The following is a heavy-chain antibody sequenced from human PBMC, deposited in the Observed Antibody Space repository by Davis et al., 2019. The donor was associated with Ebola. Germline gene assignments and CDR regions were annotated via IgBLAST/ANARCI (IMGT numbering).Heavy chain of an antibody. J-gene: IGHJ6*02. Sequence: GESLKISCAASGFTFSSYAMSWVRQAPGKGLEWVSAISGSGGSTYYADSVKGRSTISRDNSKNTLYLQMNSLRAEDTAVYYCAKRGFMVQGVIDYYGMDVWGQGTTVTVSS. D-gene: IGHD3-10*01. V-gene: IGHV3-23*01. CDR2: ISGSGGST. CDR3: AKRGFMVQGVIDYYGMDV. CDR1: GFTFSSYA.